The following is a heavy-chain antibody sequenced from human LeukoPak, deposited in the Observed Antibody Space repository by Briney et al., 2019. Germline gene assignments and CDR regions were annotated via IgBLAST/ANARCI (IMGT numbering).Heavy chain of an antibody. CDR1: GGTFSSYA. CDR3: ARDTSIAAPYYYYYGMDV. V-gene: IGHV1-18*01. J-gene: IGHJ6*02. CDR2: ISAYNGNT. D-gene: IGHD6-6*01. Sequence: ASVKVSCKASGGTFSSYAISWVRQAPGQGLEWMGWISAYNGNTNYAQKLQGRVTMTTDTSTSTAYMELRSLRSDDTAVYYCARDTSIAAPYYYYYGMDVWGQGTTVTVSS.